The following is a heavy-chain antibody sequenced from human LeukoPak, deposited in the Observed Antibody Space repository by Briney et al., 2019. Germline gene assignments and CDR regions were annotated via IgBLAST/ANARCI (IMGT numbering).Heavy chain of an antibody. CDR3: ARDASGSGSYYNWFDP. Sequence: GGSLRLSCAASGFTFSDYYMSWIRQAPGKGLEWVSYISSSGSTIYYADSVKGRFTISRDNAKNSLYLQMNSLRAEDTVVYYCARDASGSGSYYNWFDPWGQGTLVTVSS. D-gene: IGHD3-10*01. CDR2: ISSSGSTI. J-gene: IGHJ5*02. V-gene: IGHV3-11*01. CDR1: GFTFSDYY.